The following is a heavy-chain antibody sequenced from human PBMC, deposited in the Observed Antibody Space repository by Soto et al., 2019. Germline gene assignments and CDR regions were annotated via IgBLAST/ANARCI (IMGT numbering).Heavy chain of an antibody. D-gene: IGHD5-12*01. Sequence: SETLSLTCTVSGGSISSYYWSWIRQPPGKGLEWIGYIYYSGSTNYHPSLKSRVTISVDTFKNQFSLKLSSVTAADTAVYYCARERGGYDPSQYYYYYYMDVWGKGTTVTVSS. J-gene: IGHJ6*03. CDR1: GGSISSYY. V-gene: IGHV4-59*01. CDR3: ARERGGYDPSQYYYYYYMDV. CDR2: IYYSGST.